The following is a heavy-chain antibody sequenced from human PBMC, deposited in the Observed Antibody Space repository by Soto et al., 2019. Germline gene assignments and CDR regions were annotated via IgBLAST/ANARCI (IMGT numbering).Heavy chain of an antibody. J-gene: IGHJ3*02. V-gene: IGHV3-23*01. D-gene: IGHD2-21*01. CDR1: GFTFGSYS. CDR3: AKVTDCGPSRCDDGIDI. Sequence: EVQLLESGGGLAQPGGSLRLSCAASGFTFGSYSMNWVRQAPGKGLEWVSIISGSGGATFYADSVKGRFTISRDNSKKSVFLQMDSLRADDTAVYYCAKVTDCGPSRCDDGIDIWGHGTIVTVS. CDR2: ISGSGGAT.